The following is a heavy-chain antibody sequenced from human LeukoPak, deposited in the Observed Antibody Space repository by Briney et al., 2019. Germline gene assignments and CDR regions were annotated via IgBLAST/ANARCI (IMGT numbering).Heavy chain of an antibody. D-gene: IGHD3-22*01. J-gene: IGHJ4*02. CDR1: GFTFSIYS. Sequence: GGSLRLSCAASGFTFSIYSMSWVRLAPGKGLEWVSAISGSGGSTYYADSVKGRFTISRDNSKNTLYLQMNSLRAEDTVVYYCANSRHYDVIFDYWGQGTLVTVSS. CDR2: ISGSGGST. CDR3: ANSRHYDVIFDY. V-gene: IGHV3-23*01.